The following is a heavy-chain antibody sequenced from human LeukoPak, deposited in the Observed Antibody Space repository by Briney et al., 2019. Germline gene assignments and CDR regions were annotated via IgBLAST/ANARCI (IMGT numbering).Heavy chain of an antibody. CDR2: INPTGNSV. D-gene: IGHD5-12*01. CDR1: GFTFSSYT. J-gene: IGHJ4*02. Sequence: GGSLRLSCAASGFTFSSYTMNWVRQAPGKGLEWISSINPTGNSVYYADSVKGRSTISRDAAKNSLYLQMSSLRAGDTAMYYGARDFMGESGYAGYWGQGTLVTVSS. V-gene: IGHV3-21*01. CDR3: ARDFMGESGYAGY.